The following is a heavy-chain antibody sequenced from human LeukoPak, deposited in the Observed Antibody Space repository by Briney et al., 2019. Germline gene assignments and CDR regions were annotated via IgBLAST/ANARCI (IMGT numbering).Heavy chain of an antibody. V-gene: IGHV3-23*01. CDR2: ISGSGGST. J-gene: IGHJ6*02. Sequence: PGGSLRLSCAASGFTFSSYDMSWVRQAPGKGLEWVAAISGSGGSTYYADSVKGRFTISRDNSKNTLYLQMNSLRAEDTAVYYCAKDRATVTTVFATDGMDVWGQGTTVTVSS. D-gene: IGHD4-11*01. CDR1: GFTFSSYD. CDR3: AKDRATVTTVFATDGMDV.